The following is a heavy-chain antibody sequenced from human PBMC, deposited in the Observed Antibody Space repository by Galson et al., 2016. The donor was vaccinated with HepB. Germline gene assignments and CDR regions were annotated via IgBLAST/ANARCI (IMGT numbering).Heavy chain of an antibody. CDR3: ATVPWNYGRNFYYFAMDV. Sequence: SCKASGYTSTTYGISWVRQAPGQGLEWMGWISAHTGNTNYAQNLQGRVIMTIDTSTSTAYMDLRSLRSDDTAVYYCATVPWNYGRNFYYFAMDVWGQGTTVTVSS. V-gene: IGHV1-18*01. CDR1: GYTSTTYG. D-gene: IGHD1-7*01. J-gene: IGHJ6*02. CDR2: ISAHTGNT.